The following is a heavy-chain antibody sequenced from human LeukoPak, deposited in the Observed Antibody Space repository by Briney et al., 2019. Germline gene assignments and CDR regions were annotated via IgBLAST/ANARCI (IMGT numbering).Heavy chain of an antibody. CDR1: GFTFSSYG. V-gene: IGHV3-30*03. CDR3: ARDSGVWYSSSWYFDY. CDR2: ISYDGSNK. Sequence: GGSLRLSCAASGFTFSSYGMHWVRQAPGKGLEWVAVISYDGSNKYYADSVKGRFTISRDNAKNSLYLQMNSLRAEDTAVYYCARDSGVWYSSSWYFDYWGQGTLVTVSS. J-gene: IGHJ4*02. D-gene: IGHD6-13*01.